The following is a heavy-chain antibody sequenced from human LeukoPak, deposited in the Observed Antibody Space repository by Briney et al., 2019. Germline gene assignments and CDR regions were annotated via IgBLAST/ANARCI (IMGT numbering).Heavy chain of an antibody. CDR3: AREDIVVVPAAVIRYYYYGMDV. Sequence: GRSLRLSCAASGFTFSSYGVHWVRQAPGKGLEWVSSISSSSSYIYYADSVKGRFTISRDNAKNSLYLQMNSLRAEDTAVYYCAREDIVVVPAAVIRYYYYGMDVWGQGTTVTVSS. CDR2: ISSSSSYI. V-gene: IGHV3-21*01. CDR1: GFTFSSYG. J-gene: IGHJ6*02. D-gene: IGHD2-2*01.